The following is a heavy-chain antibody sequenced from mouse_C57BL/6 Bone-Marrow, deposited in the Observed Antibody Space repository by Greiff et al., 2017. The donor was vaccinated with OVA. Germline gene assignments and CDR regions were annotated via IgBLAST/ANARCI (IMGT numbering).Heavy chain of an antibody. D-gene: IGHD3-1*01. V-gene: IGHV1-18*01. CDR1: GYTFTDYN. Sequence: DVQLQESGPELVKPGASVKIPCKASGYTFTDYNMDWVKQSHGKSLEWIGDINPNNGGTIYNQKFKGKATLTVDKSSSTAYMELRSLTSEDTAVYYCATGLRGFAYWGQGTLVTVSA. CDR3: ATGLRGFAY. CDR2: INPNNGGT. J-gene: IGHJ3*01.